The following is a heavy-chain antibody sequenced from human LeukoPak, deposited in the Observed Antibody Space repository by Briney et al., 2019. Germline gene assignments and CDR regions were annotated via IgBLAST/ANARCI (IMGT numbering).Heavy chain of an antibody. Sequence: GGSLRLSCAASGFTFSSQWMSWVRQAPGKGLEWVSVIYSGGSTYYADSVKGRFTISRDNSKDTLYLQMNSLRAEDTAVYYCARGGYSYGWYYFDYWGQGTLVTASS. CDR3: ARGGYSYGWYYFDY. CDR2: IYSGGST. J-gene: IGHJ4*02. CDR1: GFTFSSQW. V-gene: IGHV3-53*01. D-gene: IGHD5-18*01.